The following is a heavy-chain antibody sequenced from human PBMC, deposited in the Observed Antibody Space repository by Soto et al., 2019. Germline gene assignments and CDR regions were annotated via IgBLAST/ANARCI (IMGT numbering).Heavy chain of an antibody. CDR2: IDPSDSYR. J-gene: IGHJ6*02. CDR3: ATHRMRPTNYAIGV. D-gene: IGHD2-8*01. V-gene: IGHV5-10-1*01. CDR1: GDSFLDFW. Sequence: GESLKISCKGSGDSFLDFWISWVRQMPGKGLEWMGRIDPSDSYRTYSPSFQGHVTISVDKSITTAYLQWSSLKASDTAIYYCATHRMRPTNYAIGVWGQGSTVTVSS.